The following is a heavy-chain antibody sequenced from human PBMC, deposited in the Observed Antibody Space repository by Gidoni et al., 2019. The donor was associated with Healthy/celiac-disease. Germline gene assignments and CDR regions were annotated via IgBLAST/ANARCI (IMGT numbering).Heavy chain of an antibody. CDR2: IYSGGST. CDR1: GFTVSSNY. V-gene: IGHV3-66*01. J-gene: IGHJ3*02. CDR3: ARGYGDYDAFDI. Sequence: EVQLVASGGGLVQPGGSLSLSCADSGFTVSSNYMSWVRQAPGKGLEWVSVIYSGGSTYYADSVKCRFTISRDNSKNTLYLQMNSLRAEDTAVYYCARGYGDYDAFDIWSQGTMVTVSS. D-gene: IGHD4-17*01.